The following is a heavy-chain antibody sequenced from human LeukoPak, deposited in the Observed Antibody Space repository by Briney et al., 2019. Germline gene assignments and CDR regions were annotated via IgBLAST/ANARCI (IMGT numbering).Heavy chain of an antibody. CDR2: VDPEDGET. J-gene: IGHJ4*02. CDR3: ARARGGGGYYFWTFDY. D-gene: IGHD3-22*01. V-gene: IGHV1-69-2*01. CDR1: GYTFTDYY. Sequence: GASVKVSCKASGYTFTDYYMHWVQQAPGKGLEWMGRVDPEDGETIYAEKFQGRVTITRNTSISTAYMELSSLRSEDTAVYYCARARGGGGYYFWTFDYWGQGTPVTVSP.